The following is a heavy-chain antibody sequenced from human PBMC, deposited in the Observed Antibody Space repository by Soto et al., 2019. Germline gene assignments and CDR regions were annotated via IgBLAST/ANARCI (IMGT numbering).Heavy chain of an antibody. CDR2: IYWDDDK. D-gene: IGHD3-16*01. J-gene: IGHJ5*02. Sequence: QITLKESGPTLVKPTQTLTLTCTFSGFSLTTRGVGVGWIGQPPGKAPECLALIYWDDDKRYSPSLQSRLSITKDTSKNQVALTMTNVDPVDTATYYCAHIPNYYQYDWFDPWGQGTLVSVSS. CDR3: AHIPNYYQYDWFDP. V-gene: IGHV2-5*02. CDR1: GFSLTTRGVG.